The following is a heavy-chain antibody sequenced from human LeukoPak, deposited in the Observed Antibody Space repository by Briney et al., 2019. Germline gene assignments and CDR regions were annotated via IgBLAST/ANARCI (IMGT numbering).Heavy chain of an antibody. CDR3: AKDISPGIAVYFDY. Sequence: PGGSLRLSCAASGFTLDDYARHWVRQAPGKGLEWVSGISWNSGSIGYADSVKGRFTISRDNAKNSLYLQMNSLRAEDTALYYCAKDISPGIAVYFDYWGQGTLVTVSS. D-gene: IGHD6-19*01. CDR2: ISWNSGSI. J-gene: IGHJ4*02. CDR1: GFTLDDYA. V-gene: IGHV3-9*01.